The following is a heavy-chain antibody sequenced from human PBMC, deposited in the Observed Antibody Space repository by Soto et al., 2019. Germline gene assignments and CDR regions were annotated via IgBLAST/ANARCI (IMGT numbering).Heavy chain of an antibody. CDR3: ARAKKGIAAAENWFDP. V-gene: IGHV4-31*02. J-gene: IGHJ5*02. CDR2: IYYSGST. D-gene: IGHD6-13*01. CDR1: GGSISSGGYY. Sequence: SETLSLTXTVSGGSISSGGYYWSWIRQHPGKGLEWIGYIYYSGSTYYNPSLKSRVTISVDTSKNQFSLKLSSVTAADTAVYYCARAKKGIAAAENWFDPWGQGTLVTVS.